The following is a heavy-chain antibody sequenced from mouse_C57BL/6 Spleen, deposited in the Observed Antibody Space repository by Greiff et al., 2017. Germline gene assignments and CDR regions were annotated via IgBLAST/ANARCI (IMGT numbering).Heavy chain of an antibody. D-gene: IGHD1-1*01. CDR1: GYSFTGYY. Sequence: EVMLVESGPELVKPGASVKISCKASGYSFTGYYMNWVKQSPEKSLEWIGEINPSTGGTTYNQKFKDKATVTVDKSSSTAYMQLKSLTSEDSAVYYCARSGYYGSSPYWYFEVWGTGTTVTVSS. CDR2: INPSTGGT. V-gene: IGHV1-42*01. CDR3: ARSGYYGSSPYWYFEV. J-gene: IGHJ1*03.